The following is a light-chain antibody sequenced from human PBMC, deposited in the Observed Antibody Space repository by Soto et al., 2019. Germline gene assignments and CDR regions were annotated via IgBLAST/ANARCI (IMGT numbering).Light chain of an antibody. CDR3: HQYDDGPYT. V-gene: IGKV3-15*01. J-gene: IGKJ2*01. CDR2: DAS. Sequence: EVVMTHSPATLSVSPWEIATLSCRASESVSRNLAWYQQKPGQAPRLLIYDASTRATGIPDRFSGGGSGTEFTLTISSLQSEDFAVYYCHQYDDGPYTFGQGTKVDIK. CDR1: ESVSRN.